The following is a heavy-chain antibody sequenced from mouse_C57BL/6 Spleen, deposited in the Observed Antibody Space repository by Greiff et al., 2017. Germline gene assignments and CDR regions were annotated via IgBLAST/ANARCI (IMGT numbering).Heavy chain of an antibody. V-gene: IGHV1-15*01. Sequence: QVQLQQSGAELVRPGASVTLSCKASGYTFTDYEMSWVKQTPVHGLEWIGAIDTETGGTAYNQKFKGKAILTSDKSSSTAYMELRSLTSEDSAVYYCKKGNDYFGDWGHGTTLT. CDR1: GYTFTDYE. J-gene: IGHJ2*01. CDR3: KKGNDYFGD. CDR2: IDTETGGT.